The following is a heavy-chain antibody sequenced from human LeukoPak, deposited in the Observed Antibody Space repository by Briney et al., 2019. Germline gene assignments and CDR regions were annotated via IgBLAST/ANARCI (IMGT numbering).Heavy chain of an antibody. CDR1: GGTFSSYA. D-gene: IGHD2-15*01. CDR2: IIPILGIA. J-gene: IGHJ3*02. Sequence: SVKVSCKASGGTFSSYAISLVRQAPGQGLEWMGRIIPILGIANYAQKFQGRVTITADKSTSTAYMELSSLRSEDTAVYYCARPDCSGGSCYSAFDIWGQGTMVTVSS. CDR3: ARPDCSGGSCYSAFDI. V-gene: IGHV1-69*04.